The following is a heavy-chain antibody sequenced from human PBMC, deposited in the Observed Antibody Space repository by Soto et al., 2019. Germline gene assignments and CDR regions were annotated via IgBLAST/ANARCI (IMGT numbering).Heavy chain of an antibody. V-gene: IGHV1-69*12. CDR1: GGTFRTSA. D-gene: IGHD3-3*02. Sequence: QVQLVQSGAEVKKPGSSVKVSCKTSGGTFRTSAISWVRQAPGQGLEWMGGIMPVFSTPDYAQKFQGRVTLTVDESTGTAYMELSSLRSEDTAVYYCARDKDRQQLGGNYYYIMDVWGQGTTVTVSS. CDR3: ARDKDRQQLGGNYYYIMDV. CDR2: IMPVFSTP. J-gene: IGHJ6*01.